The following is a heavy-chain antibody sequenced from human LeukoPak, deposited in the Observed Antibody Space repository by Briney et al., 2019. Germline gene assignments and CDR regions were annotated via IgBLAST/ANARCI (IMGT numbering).Heavy chain of an antibody. J-gene: IGHJ4*02. D-gene: IGHD2-2*01. V-gene: IGHV4-34*01. CDR3: ARHCSSSYFDY. Sequence: PSETLSLTCAVYGGSFSGYYWSWIRQPPGKGLEWIGEINHSGGTNYNPSLKSRVTISVDTSKNQFSPQLSSVTAADTAVHYCARHCSSSYFDYWGQGTLVTVSS. CDR2: INHSGGT. CDR1: GGSFSGYY.